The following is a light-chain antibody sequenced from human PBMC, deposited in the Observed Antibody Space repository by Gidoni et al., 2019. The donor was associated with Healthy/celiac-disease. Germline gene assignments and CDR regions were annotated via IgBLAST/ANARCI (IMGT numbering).Light chain of an antibody. Sequence: EIVLTQSPGTLSLSPGDGVNLSCRASQSVHSDYLAWYQRKPGQAPKVLMSGASTRVTGVPDRFSGSGSGEDFTLTISRLEPEDFAVYYCQQYGRSQRTFGQGTRVKIK. V-gene: IGKV3-20*01. J-gene: IGKJ1*01. CDR2: GAS. CDR1: QSVHSDY. CDR3: QQYGRSQRT.